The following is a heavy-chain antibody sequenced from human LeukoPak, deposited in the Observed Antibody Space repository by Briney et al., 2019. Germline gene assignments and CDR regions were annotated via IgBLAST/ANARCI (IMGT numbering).Heavy chain of an antibody. V-gene: IGHV4-59*01. Sequence: SETLSLTCTVSGGSISSYYWSWIRQPPGKGLEWIGYIYYSGSTNYNPSLKSRVTISVDTSKNQFSLKLSSVTAADTAVYYCAGGPRDTAMPLFAYWGQGTLVTVSS. D-gene: IGHD5-18*01. CDR3: AGGPRDTAMPLFAY. J-gene: IGHJ4*02. CDR2: IYYSGST. CDR1: GGSISSYY.